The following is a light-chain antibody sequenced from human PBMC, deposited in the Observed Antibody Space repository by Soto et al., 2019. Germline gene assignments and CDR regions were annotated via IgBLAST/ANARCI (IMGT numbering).Light chain of an antibody. Sequence: NFMLTQPHSVSESPGKTVTISCTRSSGSIVSNSVQWYQQRPGSAPTAVIFEDDQRPSVVPDRFSGSIDSSSNSASFTISGLKIEDEAEYYCQSFLSSNPWVFGGGTKLTVL. J-gene: IGLJ3*02. CDR2: EDD. V-gene: IGLV6-57*03. CDR1: SGSIVSNS. CDR3: QSFLSSNPWV.